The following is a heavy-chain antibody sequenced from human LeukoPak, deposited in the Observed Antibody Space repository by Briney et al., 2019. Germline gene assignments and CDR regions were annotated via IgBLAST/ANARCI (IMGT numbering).Heavy chain of an antibody. D-gene: IGHD2/OR15-2a*01. Sequence: IPSETLSLTCTVSGGSISSSSYYWGWIRQPPGKGLEWIGSIYYSGSTYYNPSLKSRVPISVDTSKNQFSLKLSSVTAADTAVYYCARGNRVDYWGQGTLVTVSS. CDR3: ARGNRVDY. CDR1: GGSISSSSYY. V-gene: IGHV4-39*01. CDR2: IYYSGST. J-gene: IGHJ4*02.